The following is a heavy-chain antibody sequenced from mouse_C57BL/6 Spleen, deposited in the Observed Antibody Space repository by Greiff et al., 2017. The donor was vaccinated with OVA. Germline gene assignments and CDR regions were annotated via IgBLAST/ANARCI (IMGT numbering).Heavy chain of an antibody. Sequence: EVQLQQSGPVLVKPGASVKMSCKASGYTFTDYYMNWVKQSHGKSLEWIGVINPYNGGTSYNQKFKGKATLTVDKSSSTAYMELNSLTSEDSAVYYCARSFITTVVDAMDYWGQGTSVTVSS. V-gene: IGHV1-19*01. J-gene: IGHJ4*01. D-gene: IGHD1-1*01. CDR2: INPYNGGT. CDR1: GYTFTDYY. CDR3: ARSFITTVVDAMDY.